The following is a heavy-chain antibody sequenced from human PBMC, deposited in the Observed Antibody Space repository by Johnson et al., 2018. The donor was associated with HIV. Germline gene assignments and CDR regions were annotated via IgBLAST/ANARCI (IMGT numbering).Heavy chain of an antibody. Sequence: QEQLVESGGGVVQPGGSLRLSCTASGFTFSSYGMHWVRQAPGKGLEWVSVLNSGGGTYFADSVTGRFTIPRDNAKNKLYLQMNSLRAEDTAVYYCAREGYSYGYDAFDIWGQGTMVTVSS. CDR2: LNSGGGT. CDR1: GFTFSSYG. V-gene: IGHV3-NL1*01. CDR3: AREGYSYGYDAFDI. D-gene: IGHD5-18*01. J-gene: IGHJ3*02.